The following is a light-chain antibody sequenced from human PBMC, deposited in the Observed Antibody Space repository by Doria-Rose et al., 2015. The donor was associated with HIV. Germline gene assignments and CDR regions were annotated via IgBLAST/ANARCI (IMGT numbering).Light chain of an antibody. CDR2: DVS. Sequence: PGQPITISCTGTSSDVGGYNYVSWYQQHPGKAPKLMIYDVSNRPSGVSNRFSGSKSGNTASLTISGLQAEDEADYYCSSYISSSTYVFGTGTRVTAL. J-gene: IGLJ1*01. CDR1: SSDVGGYNY. V-gene: IGLV2-14*03. CDR3: SSYISSSTYV.